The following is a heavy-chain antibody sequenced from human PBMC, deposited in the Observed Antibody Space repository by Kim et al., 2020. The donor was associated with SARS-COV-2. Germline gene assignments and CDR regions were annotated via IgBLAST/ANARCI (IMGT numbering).Heavy chain of an antibody. CDR3: AREGAVAGHFDY. J-gene: IGHJ4*02. V-gene: IGHV4-59*01. Sequence: NYNHDLRSRVTIAVDTSKNQFTLKLSSVTAADTAVYYCAREGAVAGHFDYWGQGTLVTVSS. D-gene: IGHD6-19*01.